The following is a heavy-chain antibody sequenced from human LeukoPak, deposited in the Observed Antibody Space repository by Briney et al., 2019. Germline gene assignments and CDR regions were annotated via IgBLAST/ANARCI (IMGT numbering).Heavy chain of an antibody. D-gene: IGHD4-17*01. CDR1: GASFSGYY. Sequence: SETLSLTCAVYGASFSGYYWSWIRQPPGRGLEWIGDIHQSGDTNYNPSLKSRVTISIDTSKNQFSLKLSSVTAADTAVYYCARHHPPTTVTAIDYWGQGTLVTVSS. CDR2: IHQSGDT. V-gene: IGHV4-34*01. CDR3: ARHHPPTTVTAIDY. J-gene: IGHJ4*02.